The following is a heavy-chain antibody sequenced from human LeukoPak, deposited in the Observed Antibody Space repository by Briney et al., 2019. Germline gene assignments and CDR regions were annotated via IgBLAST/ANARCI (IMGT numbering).Heavy chain of an antibody. J-gene: IGHJ3*02. Sequence: GGSLRLSCVASGFTFTSYAMSWVRQAPGKGLEWVSAISGSGGSTYYADSVKGRFTISRDNSKNTLYLQMNSLRAEDTAVYYCAARRGGAIGAFDIWGQGTMVTVSS. CDR2: ISGSGGST. CDR1: GFTFTSYA. CDR3: AARRGGAIGAFDI. V-gene: IGHV3-23*01. D-gene: IGHD3-16*01.